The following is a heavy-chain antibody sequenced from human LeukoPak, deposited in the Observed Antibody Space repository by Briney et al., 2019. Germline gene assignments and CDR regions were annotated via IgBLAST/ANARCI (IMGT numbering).Heavy chain of an antibody. Sequence: QAGGSLRLSCAASGFTFSSYSMNWVRQAPGKGLEWLSYISSSSSTIHYADSVKGRFTISRDNAKNSLYLQMNSLRDEDTAVYYCARVAPRGLVLSDYWGQGTLVTVSP. J-gene: IGHJ4*02. CDR1: GFTFSSYS. CDR3: ARVAPRGLVLSDY. D-gene: IGHD3-16*02. V-gene: IGHV3-48*02. CDR2: ISSSSSTI.